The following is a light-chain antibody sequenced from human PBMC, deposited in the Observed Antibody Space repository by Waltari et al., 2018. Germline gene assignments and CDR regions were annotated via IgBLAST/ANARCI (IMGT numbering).Light chain of an antibody. Sequence: EIVLTQSPGTLSLSPGERATLSCRASQSVSNNYLAWYQQKPGQAPRLLIFGASSRATGIPDRFSGSASGTDFTLTISRLEPEDFAVYYCQQYSTSPRYTFGQGTKLEIK. CDR1: QSVSNNY. J-gene: IGKJ2*01. CDR3: QQYSTSPRYT. CDR2: GAS. V-gene: IGKV3-20*01.